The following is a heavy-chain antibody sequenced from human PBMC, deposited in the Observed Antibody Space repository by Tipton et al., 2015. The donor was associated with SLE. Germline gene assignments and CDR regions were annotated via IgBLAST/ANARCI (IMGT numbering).Heavy chain of an antibody. Sequence: SLRLSCAASGFTFSSYAMSWVRQAPGKGLEWVSSISTSGGSTYYADSVKGRFTISRDNSKNTLYLQMNSLRAEDTALYYCARDKTGCDSGCFDYWGQGAPVTVSS. CDR3: ARDKTGCDSGCFDY. D-gene: IGHD7-27*01. J-gene: IGHJ4*02. CDR2: ISTSGGST. CDR1: GFTFSSYA. V-gene: IGHV3-23*01.